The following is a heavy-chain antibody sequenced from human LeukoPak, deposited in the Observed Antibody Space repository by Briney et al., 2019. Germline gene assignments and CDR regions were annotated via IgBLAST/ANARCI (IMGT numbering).Heavy chain of an antibody. Sequence: PSETLSLTCTVSGGSISGYYWSWIRQPPGKGLEWIGYIYYSGSTKYNTSLKSRVSISVDTSKNQFSLKLSSVTAADTAVYYCARGFCSGGSCYSAIFDHWGQGTLVTVSS. V-gene: IGHV4-59*01. D-gene: IGHD2-15*01. CDR1: GGSISGYY. CDR3: ARGFCSGGSCYSAIFDH. CDR2: IYYSGST. J-gene: IGHJ4*02.